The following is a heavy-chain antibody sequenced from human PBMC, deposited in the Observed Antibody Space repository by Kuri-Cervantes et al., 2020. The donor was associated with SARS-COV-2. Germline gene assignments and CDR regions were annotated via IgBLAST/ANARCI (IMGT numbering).Heavy chain of an antibody. J-gene: IGHJ4*02. D-gene: IGHD3-3*01. V-gene: IGHV3-64*04. CDR2: ISSNGGST. CDR1: GFTFSSYA. CDR3: ASFEVGEH. Sequence: GESLKISCSASGFTFSSYAMHWVRQAPGKGLEYVSAISSNGGSTYYADSVKGRFTISRDNSKNSLYLQMNSLRAEDTAVYYCASFEVGEHWGQGTLVTVSS.